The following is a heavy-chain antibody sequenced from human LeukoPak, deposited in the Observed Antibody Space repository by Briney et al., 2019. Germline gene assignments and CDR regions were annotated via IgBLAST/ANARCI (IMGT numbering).Heavy chain of an antibody. D-gene: IGHD5-12*01. CDR1: GYTFTSYY. J-gene: IGHJ4*02. V-gene: IGHV1-46*01. CDR2: INPSGGST. Sequence: ASVKVSCKASGYTFTSYYMHWVRQAPGQGLEWMGIINPSGGSTSYAQKFQGRVTMTRDTSTSTVYMELSSLRPEDTAVYYCAREGRQWLRSAESHFDYWGQGTLVTVSS. CDR3: AREGRQWLRSAESHFDY.